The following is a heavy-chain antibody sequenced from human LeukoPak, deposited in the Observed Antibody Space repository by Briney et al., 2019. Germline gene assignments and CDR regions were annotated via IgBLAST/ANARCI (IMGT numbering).Heavy chain of an antibody. D-gene: IGHD3-10*01. CDR2: IYYSGST. V-gene: IGHV4-34*01. CDR3: ARRYYGSGSYSTYYFDY. CDR1: GGSFSGYY. Sequence: PSETLSLTCAVYGGSFSGYYWSWIRQPPGKGLEWIGSIYYSGSTYYNPSLKSRVTISVDTSKNQFSLKLSSVTAADTAVYYCARRYYGSGSYSTYYFDYWGQGTLVTVSS. J-gene: IGHJ4*02.